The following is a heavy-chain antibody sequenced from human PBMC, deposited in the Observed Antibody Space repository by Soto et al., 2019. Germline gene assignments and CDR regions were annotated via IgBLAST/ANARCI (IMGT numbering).Heavy chain of an antibody. V-gene: IGHV3-33*01. D-gene: IGHD2-21*01. CDR2: IWYDGSNK. CDR3: ARDLGHFDRVVSYFDY. CDR1: GFTFSNYG. Sequence: QVQLVESGGGVVQPGGSRRLSCTTSGFTFSNYGFHWGRQAPGKGLQWVAVIWYDGSNKYYTESVTGRFTSSRDDCKNTLYLQMNSLRAADTAVYYCARDLGHFDRVVSYFDYWGQGTLVTVSS. J-gene: IGHJ4*02.